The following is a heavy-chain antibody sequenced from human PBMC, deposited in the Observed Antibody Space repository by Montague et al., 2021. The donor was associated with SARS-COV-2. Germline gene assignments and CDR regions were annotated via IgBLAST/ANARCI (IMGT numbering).Heavy chain of an antibody. D-gene: IGHD4-23*01. J-gene: IGHJ4*02. Sequence: PALGKPTQTLTLTCTFSGFSLSTSGMCVSWLRQPPGKALEWLTLIDWDDDKYYSTSLKTRLTISKDTSKNQVVLTMTNMDPVDTATYYCARSYGTTVVTRAFDYWGQGTLVTVSS. CDR1: GFSLSTSGMC. CDR2: IDWDDDK. V-gene: IGHV2-70*01. CDR3: ARSYGTTVVTRAFDY.